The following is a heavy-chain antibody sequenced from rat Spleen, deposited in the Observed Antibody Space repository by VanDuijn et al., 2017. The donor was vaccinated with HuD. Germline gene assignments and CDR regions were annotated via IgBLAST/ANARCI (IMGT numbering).Heavy chain of an antibody. Sequence: EVQLVESGGGLVQPGRSLKLSCAASGFTFSNYHMPWVRQAPTKGLEWVASISTGGGDTYYRDSVKGRFTISRDIAKSTLSLQMDSLRSEDTATFYCARRHYGYTDYFDYWGQGVMVTVSS. CDR1: GFTFSNYH. CDR3: ARRHYGYTDYFDY. J-gene: IGHJ2*01. V-gene: IGHV5-25*01. CDR2: ISTGGGDT. D-gene: IGHD1-9*01.